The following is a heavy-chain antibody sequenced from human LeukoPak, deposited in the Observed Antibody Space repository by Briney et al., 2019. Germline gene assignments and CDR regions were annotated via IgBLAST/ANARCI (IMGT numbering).Heavy chain of an antibody. D-gene: IGHD5-24*01. CDR3: ARERIEMATRLDY. J-gene: IGHJ4*02. Sequence: PGGSLRLSCAASAFTFSSYSMNWVRQAPGKGLEWVSSISSSSSYIYYADSVKGRFTISRDNAKNSLYLQMNSLRAEDTAVYYCARERIEMATRLDYWGQGTLVTVSS. CDR1: AFTFSSYS. V-gene: IGHV3-21*01. CDR2: ISSSSSYI.